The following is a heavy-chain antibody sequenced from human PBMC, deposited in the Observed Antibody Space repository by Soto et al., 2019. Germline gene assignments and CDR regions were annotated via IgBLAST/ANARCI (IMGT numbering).Heavy chain of an antibody. CDR3: ARDRSSSSLGYYGMDV. D-gene: IGHD6-13*01. J-gene: IGHJ6*02. CDR2: IIPIFGTA. V-gene: IGHV1-69*13. Sequence: SVKVSCKASGGTFSSYAISWVRQAPGQGLEWMGGIIPIFGTANYAQKSQGRVTITADESTSTAYMELSSLRSEDTAVYYCARDRSSSSLGYYGMDVWGQGTTVTVSS. CDR1: GGTFSSYA.